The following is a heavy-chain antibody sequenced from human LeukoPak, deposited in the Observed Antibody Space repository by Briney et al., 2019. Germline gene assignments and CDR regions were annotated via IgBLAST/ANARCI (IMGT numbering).Heavy chain of an antibody. J-gene: IGHJ4*02. D-gene: IGHD3-10*01. CDR3: ARAGVGEANFDY. CDR1: GGSIGTYY. CDR2: FHYSGHI. V-gene: IGHV4-59*01. Sequence: SETLSLTCTVSGGSIGTYYWSWLRQPPGKGLEWVGYFHYSGHINYNPSLKSRVTISADTSKNQLSLNLRSVTAADTAVYYCARAGVGEANFDYWGQGRLVTVSS.